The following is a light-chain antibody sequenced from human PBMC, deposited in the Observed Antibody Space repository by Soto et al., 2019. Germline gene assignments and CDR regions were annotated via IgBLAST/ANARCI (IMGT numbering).Light chain of an antibody. V-gene: IGKV3-11*01. CDR3: QQRSDWPIN. Sequence: EIVLTQSPATLSLSPGERATLSCRASQSVSNYLAWYQQKPGQAPRLLIYDASSRAIGIPARFSGAGSGTDFTLPISSLEPEDFAVYYCQQRSDWPINFGQGTRLEIK. J-gene: IGKJ5*01. CDR2: DAS. CDR1: QSVSNY.